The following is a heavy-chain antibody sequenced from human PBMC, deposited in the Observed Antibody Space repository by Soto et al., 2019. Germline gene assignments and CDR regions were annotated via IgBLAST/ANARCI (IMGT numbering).Heavy chain of an antibody. V-gene: IGHV3-23*01. CDR3: AKDGWVRSSSWRATNFDY. J-gene: IGHJ4*02. Sequence: GGSLRLSCAASGFTFSSYAMSWVRQAPGKGLEWVSAISGSGGSTYYADSVKGRFTISRDNSKNTLYLQMNSLRAEDTAVYYCAKDGWVRSSSWRATNFDYWGQGTLVTVSS. D-gene: IGHD6-13*01. CDR2: ISGSGGST. CDR1: GFTFSSYA.